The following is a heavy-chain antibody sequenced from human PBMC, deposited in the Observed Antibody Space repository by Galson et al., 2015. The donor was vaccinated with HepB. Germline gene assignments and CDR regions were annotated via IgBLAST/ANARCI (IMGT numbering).Heavy chain of an antibody. V-gene: IGHV3-23*01. CDR1: GFTFSSYA. J-gene: IGHJ4*02. Sequence: SLRLSCAASGFTFSSYAMSWVRQAPGKGLEWVSAISGSGGSTYYADSVKGRFTISRDNSKNTLYLQMNSLRAEDTAVYYCAKDSSSWDNFDYWGQGTLVTVSS. D-gene: IGHD6-13*01. CDR3: AKDSSSWDNFDY. CDR2: ISGSGGST.